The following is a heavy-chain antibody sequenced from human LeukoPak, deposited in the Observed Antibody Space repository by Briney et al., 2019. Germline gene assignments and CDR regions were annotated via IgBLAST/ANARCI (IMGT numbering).Heavy chain of an antibody. J-gene: IGHJ4*02. CDR2: KNQDGSEK. CDR1: GFTLSSYW. Sequence: PGGSLRLFCAASGFTLSSYWMSWAPQAPGKGLEWVASKNQDGSEKYYVDSVRRRFNISRDNDDHSLHLQMNGLRAQDPAIFYCVTYRRGVAVAGKTLFDCWGEGTLVTVSA. D-gene: IGHD6-19*01. CDR3: VTYRRGVAVAGKTLFDC. V-gene: IGHV3-7*02.